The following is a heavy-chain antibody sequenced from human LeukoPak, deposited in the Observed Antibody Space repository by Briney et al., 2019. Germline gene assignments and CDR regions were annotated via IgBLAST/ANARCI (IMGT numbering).Heavy chain of an antibody. Sequence: GGSLRLSCAASGFTFSSYSMNWVRQAPGKGLEWVPGINWNGDSTGYVDSVKGRFTISRDNAKNSLYLQMNSLRAEDTALYYCARDRSTVAGTSFDYWGQGTLVTVSS. D-gene: IGHD6-19*01. J-gene: IGHJ4*02. CDR3: ARDRSTVAGTSFDY. CDR1: GFTFSSYS. CDR2: INWNGDST. V-gene: IGHV3-20*04.